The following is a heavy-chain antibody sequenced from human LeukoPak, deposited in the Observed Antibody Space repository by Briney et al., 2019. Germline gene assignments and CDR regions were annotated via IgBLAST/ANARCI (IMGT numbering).Heavy chain of an antibody. D-gene: IGHD2-21*02. CDR3: ARDRLNRAYCGNDCYSAAFDY. CDR2: ISRDGKRR. CDR1: GFIFNNYD. V-gene: IGHV3-30*03. J-gene: IGHJ4*02. Sequence: GRSLRLSCATSGFIFNNYDPHWVRQAPGKGLEWLATISRDGKRRFYTDSVKGRFTISRDDSRNTLYLQMNSLRPEDTAVYYCARDRLNRAYCGNDCYSAAFDYWGQGTLVTVSS.